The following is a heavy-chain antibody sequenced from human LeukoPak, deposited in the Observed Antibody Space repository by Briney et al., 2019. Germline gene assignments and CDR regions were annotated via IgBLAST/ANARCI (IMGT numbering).Heavy chain of an antibody. Sequence: KPSETLSLTCTVSGGSISSGSHYWGWIRQPPGKGLEWIGNIYYTGSTYYNPSLKSRVTISIDTSKNQFSLRLSSVTAADTAVYYCARDFSEGAFDIWGQGTMVSVSS. CDR2: IYYTGST. CDR3: ARDFSEGAFDI. D-gene: IGHD3-10*01. CDR1: GGSISSGSHY. J-gene: IGHJ3*02. V-gene: IGHV4-39*07.